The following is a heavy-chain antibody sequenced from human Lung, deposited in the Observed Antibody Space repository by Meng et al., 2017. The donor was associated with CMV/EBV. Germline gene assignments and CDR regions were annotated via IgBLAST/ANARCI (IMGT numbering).Heavy chain of an antibody. CDR3: AHSGSTTCYTCRMGV. J-gene: IGHJ6*02. CDR2: IIPIFGIP. CDR1: GGTFSNYA. V-gene: IGHV1-69*05. D-gene: IGHD2-15*01. Sequence: SVXVSXKASGGTFSNYAVSWVRQAPGQGLEWMGGIIPIFGIPNYARNFKGKITISTDGSTVYMEVNGLRSEDTATYYCAHSGSTTCYTCRMGVWGQGTTVTVSS.